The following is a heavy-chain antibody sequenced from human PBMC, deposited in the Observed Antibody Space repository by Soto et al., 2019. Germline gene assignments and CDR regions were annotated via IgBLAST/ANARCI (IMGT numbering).Heavy chain of an antibody. V-gene: IGHV1-69*01. CDR1: GGTFSDYA. CDR3: ARGRGLGAAYRGFDP. CDR2: SIPTFGTA. Sequence: QVQLVQSGAEVKKPGSSVKVSCKASGGTFSDYAINWVRQVPGQGLEWMGGSIPTFGTASYAQKFQGRVTITADESTNTAYMELSNLRSEDTAVYYCARGRGLGAAYRGFDPWGQGTLVTVSS. J-gene: IGHJ5*02. D-gene: IGHD4-4*01.